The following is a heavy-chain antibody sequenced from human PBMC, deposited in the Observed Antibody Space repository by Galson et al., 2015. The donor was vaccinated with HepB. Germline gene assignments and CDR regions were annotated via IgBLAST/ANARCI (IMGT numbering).Heavy chain of an antibody. D-gene: IGHD6-19*01. V-gene: IGHV3-33*01. Sequence: SLRLSCAASGFTFRSYGMHWVRQAPGKGLEWVTIIWYGGSEKYYADSVKGRFTISRDNSKNTLYLQMNSLRAEDTAVYYCARGPGQWRKWYFDLWGRGTLVTVSS. CDR3: ARGPGQWRKWYFDL. CDR1: GFTFRSYG. J-gene: IGHJ2*01. CDR2: IWYGGSEK.